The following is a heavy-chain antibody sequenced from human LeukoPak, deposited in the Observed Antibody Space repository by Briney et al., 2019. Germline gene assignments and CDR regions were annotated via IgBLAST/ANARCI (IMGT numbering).Heavy chain of an antibody. CDR2: ISGSGGST. V-gene: IGHV3-23*01. Sequence: GGSLRLSCAASGFTFSSYAMSWVRQAPGKGLEWVSAISGSGGSTYYADSVKGRFSISRDNAKNTLSLQMDSLRVEDTALYYCSRNDDTMPFDNWGQGTLVIVSS. CDR1: GFTFSSYA. J-gene: IGHJ4*02. CDR3: SRNDDTMPFDN. D-gene: IGHD1-1*01.